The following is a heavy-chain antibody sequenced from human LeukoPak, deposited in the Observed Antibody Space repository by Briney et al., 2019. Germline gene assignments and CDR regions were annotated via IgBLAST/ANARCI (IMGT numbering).Heavy chain of an antibody. CDR1: GFTFSSYS. J-gene: IGHJ4*02. CDR2: ISSSSSTI. V-gene: IGHV3-48*04. CDR3: ARVADLVVAATGGFDY. D-gene: IGHD2-15*01. Sequence: GGSLRLSCAASGFTFSSYSMNWVRQAPGKGLEWVSYISSSSSTIYYADSVKGRFTISRDNAKNSLYLQMNSLRAEDTAVYYCARVADLVVAATGGFDYWGQGTLVTVSS.